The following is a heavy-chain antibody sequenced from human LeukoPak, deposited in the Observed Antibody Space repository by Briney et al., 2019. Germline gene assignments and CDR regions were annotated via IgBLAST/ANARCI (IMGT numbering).Heavy chain of an antibody. V-gene: IGHV4-39*01. CDR1: GVSISSSNNF. D-gene: IGHD5-24*01. Sequence: SETLSLTCTVSGVSISSSNNFWGWIRQPPGKGLEWIGCMHYRGTTYYIPSLKSRVTISVDTSKNQFSLKLSSVTAADTAVYYCARHEEEDGYNAKTFHFWGQGTLVTVSS. CDR3: ARHEEEDGYNAKTFHF. J-gene: IGHJ4*01. CDR2: MHYRGTT.